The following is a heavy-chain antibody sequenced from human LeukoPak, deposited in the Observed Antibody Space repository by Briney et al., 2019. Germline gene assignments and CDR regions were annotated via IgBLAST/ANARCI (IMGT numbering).Heavy chain of an antibody. V-gene: IGHV3-23*01. Sequence: GGSLRLSCAASGFTFSSYAMSWVRQAPGKGLEWVSTISGNGGRTYYADSVKGRFTISRDNSKNTLYLQMDSLRAEDTAVYYCARRHSGSWYYFDYWGQGTLVTVSS. J-gene: IGHJ4*02. CDR2: ISGNGGRT. CDR3: ARRHSGSWYYFDY. CDR1: GFTFSSYA. D-gene: IGHD6-13*01.